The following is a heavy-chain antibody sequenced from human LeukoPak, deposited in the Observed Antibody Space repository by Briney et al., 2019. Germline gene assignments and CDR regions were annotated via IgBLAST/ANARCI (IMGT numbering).Heavy chain of an antibody. CDR2: ISWNSGSI. V-gene: IGHV3-9*01. J-gene: IGHJ4*02. CDR1: GFTFDDYA. Sequence: GGSLRLSCAASGFTFDDYAMHWVRQAPGKGLEWVSGISWNSGSIGYADSVKGRFTISRDNAKNSLYLQMNSLRAEDTALYYCAKGVTMVRGVVDYWGQGTLVTVSS. CDR3: AKGVTMVRGVVDY. D-gene: IGHD3-10*01.